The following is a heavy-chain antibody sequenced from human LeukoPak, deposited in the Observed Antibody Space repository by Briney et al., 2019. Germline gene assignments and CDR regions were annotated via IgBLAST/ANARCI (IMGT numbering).Heavy chain of an antibody. D-gene: IGHD6-13*01. CDR1: GLTFSSYS. Sequence: GGSLRLSCAASGLTFSSYSMNWVRQAPGKGLEGVSYISSSSSTIYYADSVKGRFTISRDNAKNSLYLQMNSLRAEDTAVYDCARDLVAAGDYWGQGTLVTVSS. CDR3: ARDLVAAGDY. CDR2: ISSSSSTI. J-gene: IGHJ4*02. V-gene: IGHV3-48*01.